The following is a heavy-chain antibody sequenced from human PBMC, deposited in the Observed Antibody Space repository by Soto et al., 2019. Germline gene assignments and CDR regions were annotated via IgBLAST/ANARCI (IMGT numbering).Heavy chain of an antibody. CDR3: ARQGRYSSSFHFDY. J-gene: IGHJ4*02. V-gene: IGHV4-39*01. Sequence: SETLSLTCTVSGGSISSSSYYWGWIRQPPGKGLEWIGSIYYSGSTYYNPSLKSRVTISVDTSKNQFSLKLSSVTAADTAVYYCARQGRYSSSFHFDYWGQGILVTVAS. CDR1: GGSISSSSYY. CDR2: IYYSGST. D-gene: IGHD6-6*01.